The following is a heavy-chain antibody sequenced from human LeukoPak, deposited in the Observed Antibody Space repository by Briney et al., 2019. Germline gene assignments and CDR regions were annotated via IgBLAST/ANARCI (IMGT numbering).Heavy chain of an antibody. V-gene: IGHV1-46*01. D-gene: IGHD3-22*01. Sequence: ASVKVSCKTSGYTFTNYYIHWVRQAPGHGLEWMGIINPSGGTTNYAQKFQGRVTMTRDTYTSTVSMDLSSLTSDDTAIYYCARDAYRDGSGLSPNWFDPWGQGILVTVSS. CDR2: INPSGGTT. CDR1: GYTFTNYY. CDR3: ARDAYRDGSGLSPNWFDP. J-gene: IGHJ5*02.